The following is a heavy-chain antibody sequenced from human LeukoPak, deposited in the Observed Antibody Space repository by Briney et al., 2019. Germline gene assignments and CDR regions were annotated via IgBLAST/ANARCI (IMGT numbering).Heavy chain of an antibody. J-gene: IGHJ5*02. V-gene: IGHV3-30*03. CDR2: ISYDGSNK. D-gene: IGHD6-6*01. Sequence: GGSLRLSCAASGFTFSSYGMHWVRQAPGKGLEWVAVISYDGSNKYYADSVRGRFTISRDNAKSSLYLQMNSLRVEDTAVYYCARDSYSSFPQWFDPWGQGTLVTVSS. CDR1: GFTFSSYG. CDR3: ARDSYSSFPQWFDP.